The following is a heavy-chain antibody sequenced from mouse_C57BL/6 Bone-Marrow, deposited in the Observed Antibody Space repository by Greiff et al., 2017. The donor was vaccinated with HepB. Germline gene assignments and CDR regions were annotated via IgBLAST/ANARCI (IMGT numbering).Heavy chain of an antibody. CDR3: AKNLGGYDGPWFAY. CDR2: IWRGGST. Sequence: VKLMESGPGLVQPSQSLSITCTVSGFSLTSYGVHWVRQSPGKGLEWLGVIWRGGSTDYNAAFMSRLSITKDNSKSQVFFKMNSLQADDTAIYYCAKNLGGYDGPWFAYWGQGTLVTVSA. D-gene: IGHD2-2*01. CDR1: GFSLTSYG. J-gene: IGHJ3*01. V-gene: IGHV2-5*01.